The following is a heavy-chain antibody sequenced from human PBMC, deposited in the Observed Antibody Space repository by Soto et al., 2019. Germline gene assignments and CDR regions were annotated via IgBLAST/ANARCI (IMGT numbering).Heavy chain of an antibody. CDR2: ISAYNGNT. CDR3: AMSSSGFPLSWHFDY. Sequence: GASVKVSCKASGCTFTSYGMSWVRQAPGRGLEWMGCISAYNGNTNYAQKLQGRVTMTTETSTSTAYMELRSLRYDDTAVYYCAMSSSGFPLSWHFDYLGKVTMLTVSS. V-gene: IGHV1-18*01. CDR1: GCTFTSYG. J-gene: IGHJ4*02. D-gene: IGHD3-10*01.